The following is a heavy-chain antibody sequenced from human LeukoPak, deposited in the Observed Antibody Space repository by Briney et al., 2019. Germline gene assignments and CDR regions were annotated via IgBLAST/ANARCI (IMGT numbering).Heavy chain of an antibody. J-gene: IGHJ6*03. CDR1: GVSFSGYY. D-gene: IGHD2-15*01. V-gene: IGHV4-39*01. Sequence: PSETLSLTCAVYGVSFSGYYWGWIRQPPGKGLEWIGSIYYSGSTYYNPSLQSRVTISVDTSKNQFSLKLNSVTAADTAVYYCASFYCSGGSCYQYFSFYYMDVWGKGTTVTISS. CDR3: ASFYCSGGSCYQYFSFYYMDV. CDR2: IYYSGST.